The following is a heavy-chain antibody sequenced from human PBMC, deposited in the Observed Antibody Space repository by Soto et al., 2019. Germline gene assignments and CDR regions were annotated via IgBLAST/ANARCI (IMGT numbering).Heavy chain of an antibody. CDR3: AREGFRYDGTDYYGNYFEH. V-gene: IGHV3-21*04. CDR1: VFAFSTYS. J-gene: IGHJ4*02. Sequence: EVQLVESGGGLVKPGASLRLSCAASVFAFSTYSVSWVRQAPGKGLEWVSFMSANRGDTHYADSVKGRFTISRDNARSSLYLEMNSLRVEDTAVYFCAREGFRYDGTDYYGNYFEHWGQGTLVVVSS. CDR2: MSANRGDT. D-gene: IGHD3-9*01.